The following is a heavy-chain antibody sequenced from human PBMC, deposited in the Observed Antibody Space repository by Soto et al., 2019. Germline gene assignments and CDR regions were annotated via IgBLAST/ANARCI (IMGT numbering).Heavy chain of an antibody. J-gene: IGHJ4*02. CDR1: GGSISSYY. D-gene: IGHD2-15*01. CDR3: SREYCSGSTGYFDY. CDR2: IYYSGST. Sequence: PSETLSLTCTVSGGSISSYYWSWIRQPPVKGLEWIGYIYYSGSTNYNPSLKSRVTISVDTSKSQFSLKLSSVTAADTAVYYCSREYCSGSTGYFDYWGQGTLVIGSS. V-gene: IGHV4-59*08.